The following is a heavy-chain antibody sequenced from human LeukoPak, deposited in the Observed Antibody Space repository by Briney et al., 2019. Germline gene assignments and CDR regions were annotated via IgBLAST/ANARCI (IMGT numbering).Heavy chain of an antibody. D-gene: IGHD6-6*01. CDR2: INPNSGGT. Sequence: ASVKVSCKASGYTFTGYYMHWVRQAPGQGLEWMGWINPNSGGTNYAQKFQGRVTMTRDTSISTAYMELSRLRSDDTAVYHCARGKYSSSSTLFDYWGQGTLVTVSS. J-gene: IGHJ4*02. CDR1: GYTFTGYY. V-gene: IGHV1-2*02. CDR3: ARGKYSSSSTLFDY.